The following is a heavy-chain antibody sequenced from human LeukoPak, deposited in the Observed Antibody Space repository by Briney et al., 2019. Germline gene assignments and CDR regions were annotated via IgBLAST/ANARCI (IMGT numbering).Heavy chain of an antibody. CDR2: IYHSGST. Sequence: SETLSLTCTVSGYSISSGYYWGWIRQPPGKGLEWIGNIYHSGSTYYNPSLKSRVTISVDRSKNQFSLKLSSVTAADTAVYYCARGGQIVFSIAAAGTSWYFDLWGRGTLVTVSS. CDR3: ARGGQIVFSIAAAGTSWYFDL. J-gene: IGHJ2*01. V-gene: IGHV4-38-2*02. D-gene: IGHD6-13*01. CDR1: GYSISSGYY.